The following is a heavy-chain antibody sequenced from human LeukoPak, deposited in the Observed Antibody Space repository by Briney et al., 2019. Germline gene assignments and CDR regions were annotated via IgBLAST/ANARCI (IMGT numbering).Heavy chain of an antibody. CDR3: ARGESSSGWYPAQYYFDY. CDR2: IYYSGST. CDR1: GGSISSSSYY. D-gene: IGHD6-19*01. J-gene: IGHJ4*02. V-gene: IGHV4-39*07. Sequence: SETLSLTCTVSGGSISSSSYYWGWIRQSPGKGLEWIGSIYYSGSTYYNPSLKSRVTISVDTSKNQFSLKLSSVTAADTAVYYCARGESSSGWYPAQYYFDYWGQGTLVTVSS.